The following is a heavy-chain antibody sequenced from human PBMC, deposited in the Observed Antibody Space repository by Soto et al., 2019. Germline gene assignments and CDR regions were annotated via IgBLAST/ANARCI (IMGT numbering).Heavy chain of an antibody. CDR3: PKGRYSSSWYWPAQH. D-gene: IGHD6-13*01. CDR2: ISWNSGSI. CDR1: GFTFDDYA. J-gene: IGHJ1*01. Sequence: EVQLVESGGGLVQPGRSLRLSCAASGFTFDDYAMHWVRQAPGKGLEWVSGISWNSGSIGYADSVKGRFTISRDNAKNSLYLQMNSLRAEDTALYYCPKGRYSSSWYWPAQHWGQGTRVTVSS. V-gene: IGHV3-9*01.